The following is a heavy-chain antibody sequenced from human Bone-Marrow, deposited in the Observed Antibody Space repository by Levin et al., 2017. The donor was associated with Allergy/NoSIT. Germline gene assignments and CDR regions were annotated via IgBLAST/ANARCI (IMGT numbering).Heavy chain of an antibody. CDR2: ITHDGGST. CDR3: VKDIGEQQPFGDFLF. J-gene: IGHJ4*02. D-gene: IGHD1/OR15-1a*01. Sequence: GESLKISCLVSGSTSSSFAIHWVRQAPGEGLEYVSAITHDGGSTYYSDSVKGRFTISRDNSKNTLYLQMSSLRVEDTAVYYCVKDIGEQQPFGDFLFWGQGTLVTVSS. CDR1: GSTSSSFA. V-gene: IGHV3-64D*06.